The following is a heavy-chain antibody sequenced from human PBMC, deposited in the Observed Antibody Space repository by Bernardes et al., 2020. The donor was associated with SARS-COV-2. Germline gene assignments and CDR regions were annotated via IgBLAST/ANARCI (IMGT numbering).Heavy chain of an antibody. CDR1: GFSFSTSW. V-gene: IGHV3-7*01. J-gene: IGHJ4*02. Sequence: GGSLRLSCAASGFSFSTSWMRWVRQPPGRGLEWVAQIDADGKDKFYVDSVKGRFSISRDNANNSLYLHLNSLRAEDTGLYYCLREGDWGRGTLVHVSS. CDR2: IDADGKDK. CDR3: LREGD.